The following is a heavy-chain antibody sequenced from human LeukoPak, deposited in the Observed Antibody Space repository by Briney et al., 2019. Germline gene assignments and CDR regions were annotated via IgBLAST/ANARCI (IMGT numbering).Heavy chain of an antibody. CDR3: ASLNYDSSDAFDY. Sequence: PGGSLRLSCAASGFTFSSYSMNWVRQAPGKGLEWVSSISSSSSYIYYADSVKGRFTISRDNAKNSLYLQMNSLRAEDAAVYYCASLNYDSSDAFDYWXQGTLVTVSS. D-gene: IGHD3-22*01. V-gene: IGHV3-21*01. CDR1: GFTFSSYS. J-gene: IGHJ4*02. CDR2: ISSSSSYI.